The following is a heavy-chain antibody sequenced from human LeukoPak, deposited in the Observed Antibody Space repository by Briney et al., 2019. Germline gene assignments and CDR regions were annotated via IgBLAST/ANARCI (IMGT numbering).Heavy chain of an antibody. CDR1: GFTFSSYA. V-gene: IGHV3-23*01. J-gene: IGHJ4*02. CDR3: AKDPGHGLLWYFWSGYSFDY. Sequence: GGSMRLSCAASGFTFSSYAMSWVGQAQGKGREWVSAISGSGGSTYYADSVKGRFPISRDNSKNTLYLQMNTLRAEDTAVYYCAKDPGHGLLWYFWSGYSFDYWGQGTLVTVSS. CDR2: ISGSGGST. D-gene: IGHD3-3*01.